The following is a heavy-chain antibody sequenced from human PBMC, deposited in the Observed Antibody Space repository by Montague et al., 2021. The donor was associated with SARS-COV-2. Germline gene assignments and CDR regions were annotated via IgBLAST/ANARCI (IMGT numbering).Heavy chain of an antibody. CDR1: GASVRTYY. J-gene: IGHJ6*02. V-gene: IGHV4-4*07. CDR2: LYTSGST. D-gene: IGHD2/OR15-2a*01. CDR3: ARDGSEYSVAHYHEMDV. Sequence: SETLSLTCTVSGASVRTYYWSWIRQSAGKKLEWMGRLYTSGSTYYNPSFKSRVTMSLDTSKNLFSLNLNSMTAADTAVYYCARDGSEYSVAHYHEMDVWGQGIAVTVSS.